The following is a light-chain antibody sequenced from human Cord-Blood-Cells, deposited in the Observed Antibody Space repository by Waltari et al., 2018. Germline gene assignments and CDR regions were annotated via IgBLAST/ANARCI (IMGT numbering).Light chain of an antibody. V-gene: IGKV3-15*01. CDR2: GAA. Sequence: EIVMTQSPATLSVSPGARATLSCRASQSVSSNLAWYQQKPGQAPRLLIHGAATRATCIPARFSGSGSGTEFTLTISSLQSEDFAVDYCQQYNNWPPLTFGGGTKVEIK. CDR3: QQYNNWPPLT. J-gene: IGKJ4*01. CDR1: QSVSSN.